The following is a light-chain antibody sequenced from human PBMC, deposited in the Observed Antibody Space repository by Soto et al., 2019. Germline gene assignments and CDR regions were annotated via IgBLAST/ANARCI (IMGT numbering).Light chain of an antibody. Sequence: EIGLTQSPATLSLSRGEGATLSCRASQSVSNNYLAWYQQKPGQAPRLLIYGASNRATGIPDRFSGSGSGTDFTLTISRLEPEDFAVYYCQQYGSSGTFGQGTKVDIK. CDR2: GAS. J-gene: IGKJ1*01. CDR1: QSVSNNY. V-gene: IGKV3-20*01. CDR3: QQYGSSGT.